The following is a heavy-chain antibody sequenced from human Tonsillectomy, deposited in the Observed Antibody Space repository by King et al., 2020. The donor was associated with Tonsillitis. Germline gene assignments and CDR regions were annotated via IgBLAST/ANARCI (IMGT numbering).Heavy chain of an antibody. Sequence: VQLVESGGGVVQPGRSLRLSCAASGLSFSNYGMHWVRQAPGKGLEWVALIAYDGSYENYADSVKGRFTISRDNSKNTLYLQMNSLRVEDTAVYYCAKDGIGLSDGYFDLWGRGTLVTVSS. J-gene: IGHJ2*01. CDR2: IAYDGSYE. CDR1: GLSFSNYG. D-gene: IGHD3-16*01. V-gene: IGHV3-30*18. CDR3: AKDGIGLSDGYFDL.